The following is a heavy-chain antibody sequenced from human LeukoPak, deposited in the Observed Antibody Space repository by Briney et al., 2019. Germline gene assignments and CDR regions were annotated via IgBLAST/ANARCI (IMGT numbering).Heavy chain of an antibody. D-gene: IGHD3-3*01. J-gene: IGHJ5*02. CDR2: INPNTGGA. CDR1: GYTFTAYY. Sequence: GASVKVSCKASGYTFTAYYLHWVRQAPGQGLEWMGWINPNTGGAKYAQKFQGRVTMTRDTSTSTVYMELSSLRSEDTAVYYCARDQSLVTIFGVVIPEYNWFDPWGQGTLVTVSS. V-gene: IGHV1-2*02. CDR3: ARDQSLVTIFGVVIPEYNWFDP.